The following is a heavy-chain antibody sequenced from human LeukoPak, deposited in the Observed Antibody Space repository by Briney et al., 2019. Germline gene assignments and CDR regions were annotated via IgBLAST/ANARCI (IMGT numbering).Heavy chain of an antibody. CDR1: GFIFSSYA. Sequence: GGSLRLSCAASGFIFSSYAMSWVRQAPGKRLEWVSAISGSGGSTYYADSVKGRITISRDNSKNTLYLQMNSLRAEDTAVYYCAKWIVPAAPFDYWGQGTLVTVSS. CDR3: AKWIVPAAPFDY. J-gene: IGHJ4*02. V-gene: IGHV3-23*01. CDR2: ISGSGGST. D-gene: IGHD2-2*01.